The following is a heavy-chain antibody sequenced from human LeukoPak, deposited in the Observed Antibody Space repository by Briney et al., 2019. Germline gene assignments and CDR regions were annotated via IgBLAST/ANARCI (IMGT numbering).Heavy chain of an antibody. CDR3: ARDNYYDSSGYFDY. CDR1: GGSISSGGYY. Sequence: SQTMSLTCTVSGGSISSGGYYWSWIRQHPGKGLEWIGYIYYSGSTYYNPSLKSRVTISVDTSKNQFSLKLSSVTAADTAVYYCARDNYYDSSGYFDYWGQGTLVTVSS. V-gene: IGHV4-31*03. CDR2: IYYSGST. D-gene: IGHD3-22*01. J-gene: IGHJ4*02.